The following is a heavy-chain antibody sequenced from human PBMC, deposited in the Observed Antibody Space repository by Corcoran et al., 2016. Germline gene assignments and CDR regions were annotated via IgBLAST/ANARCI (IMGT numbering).Heavy chain of an antibody. CDR2: ISGSGGIT. D-gene: IGHD2-2*01. CDR3: AEAPYQLLSVTMDV. CDR1: GFTFSSYA. J-gene: IGHJ6*02. Sequence: EVQLLESGGGLVQPGGSLRLSCAASGFTFSSYAMSWVRQAPGKGLEWVSVISGSGGITYYADSVKGRFTISRDNSKNTLYLQMNSLRAEDPAIYYCAEAPYQLLSVTMDVWGQGTTVTVSS. V-gene: IGHV3-23*01.